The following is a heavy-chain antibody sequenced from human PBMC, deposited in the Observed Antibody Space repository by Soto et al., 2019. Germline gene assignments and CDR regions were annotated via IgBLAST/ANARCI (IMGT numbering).Heavy chain of an antibody. CDR2: IYYSGST. D-gene: IGHD1-26*01. V-gene: IGHV4-39*01. Sequence: SETLSLNRTVTGASIGSCNYYWGWIRQPPGKGLEWIGSIYYSGSTYYNPSLKSRVTISVDTSKNQFSLKLSSVTAADTAVYYCARSSSGSYFDYWGQGTLVTVS. CDR3: ARSSSGSYFDY. CDR1: GASIGSCNYY. J-gene: IGHJ4*02.